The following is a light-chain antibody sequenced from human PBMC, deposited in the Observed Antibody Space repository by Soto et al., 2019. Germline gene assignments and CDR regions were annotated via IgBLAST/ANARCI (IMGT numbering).Light chain of an antibody. CDR1: SGHSSYV. J-gene: IGLJ3*02. CDR3: QTWGTGLGV. CDR2: VRSDGSH. V-gene: IGLV4-69*01. Sequence: QLVLTQSPSISASPGASVKLTGTLSSGHSSYVIAWHQQQPEKGPRYLMKVRSDGSHNKGDGIPDRFSGSSSGAERYLTISSLQSEDEADYYCQTWGTGLGVFGGGTKLTVL.